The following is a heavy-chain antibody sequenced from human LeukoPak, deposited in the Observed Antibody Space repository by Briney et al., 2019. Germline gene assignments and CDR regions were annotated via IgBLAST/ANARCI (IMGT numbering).Heavy chain of an antibody. V-gene: IGHV3-66*02. CDR3: ARDNDYSGWFDP. D-gene: IGHD4-11*01. CDR1: GFTVSSNY. J-gene: IGHJ5*02. Sequence: AGGSLRLSCAASGFTVSSNYMSWVRQAPGKGLEWVSVIYSGGSTYYADSVKGRFTISRDNSKNTLYLQMNSLRAEDTAVYYCARDNDYSGWFDPWGQGTLVTLSS. CDR2: IYSGGST.